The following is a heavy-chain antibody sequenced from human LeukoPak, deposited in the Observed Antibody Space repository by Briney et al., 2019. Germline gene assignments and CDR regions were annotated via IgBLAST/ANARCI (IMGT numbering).Heavy chain of an antibody. CDR1: GFTFSSYA. CDR2: ISGSGGST. Sequence: PGGSLRLSCAASGFTFSSYAMSWVRQAPGKGLEWVSAISGSGGSTYYADSVKGRFTISRDNSKNTLYLQMHSLRAEDTAVYYCARDPRYPYQYDSDSGGFSLDYWGQGTLVTVSS. J-gene: IGHJ4*02. V-gene: IGHV3-23*01. D-gene: IGHD3-22*01. CDR3: ARDPRYPYQYDSDSGGFSLDY.